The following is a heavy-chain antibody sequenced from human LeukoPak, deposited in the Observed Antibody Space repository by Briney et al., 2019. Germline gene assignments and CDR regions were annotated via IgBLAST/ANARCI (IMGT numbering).Heavy chain of an antibody. Sequence: GESLKISCKGSGYSFTSYWIAWVRQMPGRGLEWMGIIYPGDSDTRYSPSFQGQVTISADKSISTAYLQWSSLKASDTAMYYCARRPDDYDFWSFDYWGQGTLVTVSS. CDR2: IYPGDSDT. V-gene: IGHV5-51*01. CDR1: GYSFTSYW. D-gene: IGHD3-3*01. J-gene: IGHJ4*02. CDR3: ARRPDDYDFWSFDY.